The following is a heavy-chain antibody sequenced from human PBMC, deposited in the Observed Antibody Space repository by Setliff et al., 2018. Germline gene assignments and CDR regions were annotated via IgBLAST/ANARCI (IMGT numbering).Heavy chain of an antibody. J-gene: IGHJ5*02. Sequence: ASVKVSCKTSGYSFSNYGISWVRQAPGQGLEWLGWIGAHNSNTNYAEKFQGRLSMTTDTSKSTAYMELRSLRSDDTAVYFCARDPRRSYADFVSNWFDPWGQGTPVTLSS. D-gene: IGHD4-17*01. V-gene: IGHV1-18*01. CDR3: ARDPRRSYADFVSNWFDP. CDR2: IGAHNSNT. CDR1: GYSFSNYG.